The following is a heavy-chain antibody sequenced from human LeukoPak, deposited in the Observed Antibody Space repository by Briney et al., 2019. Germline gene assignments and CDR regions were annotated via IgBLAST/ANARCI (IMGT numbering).Heavy chain of an antibody. J-gene: IGHJ4*02. CDR2: IYHSGST. CDR3: ASEGSAAGTFFGY. CDR1: GYSISSGYY. D-gene: IGHD6-13*01. Sequence: SETLSLTCTVSGYSISSGYYWGWIRQPPGKGLEWIGSIYHSGSTNYNPSLKSRVTISVDKSKNQFSLKLSSVTAADTAVYYCASEGSAAGTFFGYWGQGTLVTVSS. V-gene: IGHV4-38-2*02.